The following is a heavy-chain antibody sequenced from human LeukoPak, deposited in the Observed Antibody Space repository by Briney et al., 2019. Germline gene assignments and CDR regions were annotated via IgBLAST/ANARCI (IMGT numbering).Heavy chain of an antibody. CDR2: ISAYNGNT. Sequence: ASVKVSCKASGYTFTSYGISWVRQAPGQGLEWMGWISAYNGNTNYAQKLQGRVTMTTDTSTSTAYMELRSLRSDDTAVYYCARDGPHYYGSGSYYWFDPWGQGTLVTVSS. D-gene: IGHD3-10*01. V-gene: IGHV1-18*01. J-gene: IGHJ5*02. CDR3: ARDGPHYYGSGSYYWFDP. CDR1: GYTFTSYG.